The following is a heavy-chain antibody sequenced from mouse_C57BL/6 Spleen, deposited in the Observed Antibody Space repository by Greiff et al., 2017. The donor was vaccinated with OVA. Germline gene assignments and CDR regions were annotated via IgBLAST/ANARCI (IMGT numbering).Heavy chain of an antibody. CDR3: ARSGRSGDAMDY. CDR1: GYSFTGYF. J-gene: IGHJ4*01. CDR2: INPYNGDT. D-gene: IGHD3-1*01. V-gene: IGHV1-20*01. Sequence: EVQLQESGPELVKPGDSVKISCKASGYSFTGYFMNWVMQSHGKSLEWIGRINPYNGDTFYNQKFKGKATLTVDKSSSTAHMELRSLTSEDSAVYYCARSGRSGDAMDYWGQGTSVTVSS.